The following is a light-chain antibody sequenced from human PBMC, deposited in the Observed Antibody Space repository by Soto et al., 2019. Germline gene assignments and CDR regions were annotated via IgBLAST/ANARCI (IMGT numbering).Light chain of an antibody. Sequence: QSALTQPASVSGSPGQSITVSCTGISSDIGSYNLVSWYQHHPGKAPKLMIYAVSKRPSGVSSRFSGSKSGNTASLTISGLQAEDEADYFCCSYAGSSTLLFGGGTKLTVL. CDR2: AVS. V-gene: IGLV2-23*02. CDR3: CSYAGSSTLL. J-gene: IGLJ3*02. CDR1: SSDIGSYNL.